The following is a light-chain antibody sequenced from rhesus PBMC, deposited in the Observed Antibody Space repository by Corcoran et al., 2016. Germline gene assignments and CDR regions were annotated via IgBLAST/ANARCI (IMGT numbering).Light chain of an antibody. CDR3: QQYSNVLT. V-gene: IGKV3-17*01. CDR2: DAS. CDR1: QSVSSS. J-gene: IGKJ4*01. Sequence: EIVLTQSPATLSLSPGERATLSCRASQSVSSSLAWYQQKPGQAPRLLIYDASSRATGIPDRFSGSGSGTDVTLTISSLEPEDVGVYYCQQYSNVLTFGGGTKVELK.